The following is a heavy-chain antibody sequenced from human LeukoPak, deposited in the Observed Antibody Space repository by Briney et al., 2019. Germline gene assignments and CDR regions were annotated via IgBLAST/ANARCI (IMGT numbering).Heavy chain of an antibody. D-gene: IGHD3-10*01. V-gene: IGHV3-30*03. CDR3: ARDYYGSRSHQTGIEY. CDR1: GFTFSGYV. Sequence: GGSLRLSCAASGFTFSGYVMHWVRQAPGKGLEWVTMISYDGTRQYYADSVRGQFTMSRDSSKNMLFLQMNSLRADDTALYYCARDYYGSRSHQTGIEYWGQGTLVTVSS. CDR2: ISYDGTRQ. J-gene: IGHJ4*02.